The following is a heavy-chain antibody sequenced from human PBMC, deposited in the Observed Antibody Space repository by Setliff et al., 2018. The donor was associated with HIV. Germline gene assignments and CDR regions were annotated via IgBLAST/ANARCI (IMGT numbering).Heavy chain of an antibody. Sequence: SVKVSCKASGGPFTSAFNWVRQVPGQGLGWMGGIIPIFGTTNYAQNFGGRVTITADQSTTTSYLQLNSLRFEDTAIYYCASDSPAARFEELEDHYYYFMDVWGKGTTVTVSS. CDR2: IIPIFGTT. CDR3: ASDSPAARFEELEDHYYYFMDV. J-gene: IGHJ6*03. CDR1: GGPFTSA. D-gene: IGHD3-10*01. V-gene: IGHV1-69*13.